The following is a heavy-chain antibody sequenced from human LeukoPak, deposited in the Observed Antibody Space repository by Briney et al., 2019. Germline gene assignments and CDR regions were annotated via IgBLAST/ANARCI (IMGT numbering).Heavy chain of an antibody. Sequence: GGSLRLSCAASGFTFSSYSMNWVRQAPGKGLEWVSYISSDSRTIYYADSVKGRFTISRDDVKNSLYLQMKSLRDEDTAVYYCARYGSGTSYITNYFDYWGQGTLVTVSS. CDR1: GFTFSSYS. D-gene: IGHD3-10*01. V-gene: IGHV3-48*02. CDR3: ARYGSGTSYITNYFDY. CDR2: ISSDSRTI. J-gene: IGHJ4*02.